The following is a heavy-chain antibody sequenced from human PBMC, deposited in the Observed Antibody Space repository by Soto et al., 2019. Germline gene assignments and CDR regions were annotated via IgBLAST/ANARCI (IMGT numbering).Heavy chain of an antibody. CDR1: GGTFSIYA. Sequence: EASVKVSCKASGGTFSIYAISWVRQAPGQGLEWMGGIIPIFGTANYAQKFQGRVTITADESTSTAYLELSSLRSEDTAVYYCARDRGVAGTNGMDVWGQGTTVTVSS. V-gene: IGHV1-69*13. D-gene: IGHD6-19*01. J-gene: IGHJ6*02. CDR2: IIPIFGTA. CDR3: ARDRGVAGTNGMDV.